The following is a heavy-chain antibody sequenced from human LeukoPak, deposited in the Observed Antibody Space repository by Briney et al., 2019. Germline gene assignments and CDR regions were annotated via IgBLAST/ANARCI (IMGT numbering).Heavy chain of an antibody. V-gene: IGHV3-30*02. J-gene: IGHJ4*02. CDR1: TSTFSSYD. CDR2: IRSDGSNK. Sequence: GGSLRLSCAASTSTFSSYDMHWVRQAPGKGLEWVAFIRSDGSNKYYADSVKGRFTISRDNSKNTLYLQMNSLRVEDTALYYCAKEPTVTTPDYWGQGTLVTVSS. CDR3: AKEPTVTTPDY. D-gene: IGHD4-17*01.